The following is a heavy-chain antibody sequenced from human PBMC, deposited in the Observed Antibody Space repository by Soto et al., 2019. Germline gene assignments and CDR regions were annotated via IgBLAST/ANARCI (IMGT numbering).Heavy chain of an antibody. V-gene: IGHV4-31*03. Sequence: QVQLQESGPGLVKPSQTLSLTCTVSGASINSGAYYWSWIRQHPGKGLEWVGYIYYSGTTYYNPSVQIRLTISRDTAKNQFSLKLTSVTAADTAVYYCPRRIPTAGLFGFWGQGALVTVSS. J-gene: IGHJ4*02. CDR3: PRRIPTAGLFGF. D-gene: IGHD5-18*01. CDR2: IYYSGTT. CDR1: GASINSGAYY.